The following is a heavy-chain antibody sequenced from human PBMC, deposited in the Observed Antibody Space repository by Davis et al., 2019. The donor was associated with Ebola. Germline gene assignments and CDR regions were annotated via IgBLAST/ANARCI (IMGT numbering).Heavy chain of an antibody. CDR3: ARDGRQWLAYNWFDP. J-gene: IGHJ5*02. CDR1: GYTFTSYG. Sequence: SVKVSCKASGYTFTSYGISWVRQAPGQGLEWMGGIIPIFGTANYAQKFQGRVTITADKSTSTVYMELSSLRSEDTAVYYCARDGRQWLAYNWFDPWGQGTLVTVSS. CDR2: IIPIFGTA. D-gene: IGHD6-19*01. V-gene: IGHV1-69*06.